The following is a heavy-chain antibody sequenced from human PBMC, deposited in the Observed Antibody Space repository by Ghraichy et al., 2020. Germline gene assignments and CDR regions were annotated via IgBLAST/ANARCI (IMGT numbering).Heavy chain of an antibody. CDR1: GGSFSGYY. CDR3: ARGEAPTYDSSGYYHTR. J-gene: IGHJ4*02. CDR2: INHSGST. V-gene: IGHV4-34*01. Sequence: ETLSLTCAVYGGSFSGYYWSWIRQPPGKGLEWIGEINHSGSTNYNPSLKSRVTISVDTSKNQFSLKLSSVTAADTAVYYCARGEAPTYDSSGYYHTRWGQGTLVTVSS. D-gene: IGHD3-22*01.